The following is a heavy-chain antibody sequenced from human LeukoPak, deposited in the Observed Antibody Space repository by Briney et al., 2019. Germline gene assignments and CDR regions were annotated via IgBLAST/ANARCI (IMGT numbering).Heavy chain of an antibody. V-gene: IGHV1-24*01. D-gene: IGHD2-2*01. CDR1: GHTLTEFF. CDR2: FDPEDGEK. CDR3: ATVDVKTYCTNTNCYPRFQR. J-gene: IGHJ1*01. Sequence: ASVKVSCKVSGHTLTEFFIHWVRQAPGKGLEWMGGFDPEDGEKVYAQKFQCRVTMTEDTSTDTAFMGLSSLKSEDTALYYCATVDVKTYCTNTNCYPRFQRWGQGTLVTVSS.